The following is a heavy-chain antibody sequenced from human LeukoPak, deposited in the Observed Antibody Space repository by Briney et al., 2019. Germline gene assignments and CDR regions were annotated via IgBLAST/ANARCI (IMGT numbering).Heavy chain of an antibody. Sequence: PGGSLRLSCAASGFTFSSYAMHWVRQAPGKGLEWVAVISYDGSNKYYADSVKGRFTISRDNSKNTLYLQMNSLRAEDTAVYYCARDGIGRISVAGYFDYWGQGTLVTVSS. CDR2: ISYDGSNK. J-gene: IGHJ4*02. D-gene: IGHD6-19*01. V-gene: IGHV3-30-3*01. CDR3: ARDGIGRISVAGYFDY. CDR1: GFTFSSYA.